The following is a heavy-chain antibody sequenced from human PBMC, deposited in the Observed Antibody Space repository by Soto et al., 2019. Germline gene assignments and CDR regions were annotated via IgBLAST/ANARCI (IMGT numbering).Heavy chain of an antibody. D-gene: IGHD2-15*01. Sequence: QVQLQESGPGLVKPSETLSLTCTVSGGSISSYYWSWIRQPPGKGLEWLGYIYYSGSTNYNPSLNRRLTISVDTSKNQFSLKLSSVTSADTAVYYCARDYSVSRRPPLGSWGQETLVTVSS. J-gene: IGHJ4*02. CDR1: GGSISSYY. CDR3: ARDYSVSRRPPLGS. CDR2: IYYSGST. V-gene: IGHV4-59*01.